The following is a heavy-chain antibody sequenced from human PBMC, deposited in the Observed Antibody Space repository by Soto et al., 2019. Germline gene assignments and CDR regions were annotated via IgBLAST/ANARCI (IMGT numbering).Heavy chain of an antibody. V-gene: IGHV4-4*07. CDR2: ISATGRT. CDR1: GDSMTSYY. J-gene: IGHJ3*02. CDR3: ARDQSGAADI. Sequence: SETLSLTCTVSGDSMTSYYWNWIRQPAGKGLEWIGRISATGRTSYMSSLKSRITLSVDTSKHQFSLNLKFVTAADTAVYFCARDQSGAADIWGQGTMVTVSS. D-gene: IGHD7-27*01.